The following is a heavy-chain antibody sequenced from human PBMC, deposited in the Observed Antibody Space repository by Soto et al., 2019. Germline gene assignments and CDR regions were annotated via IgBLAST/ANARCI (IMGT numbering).Heavy chain of an antibody. Sequence: PLGYLSLSCEASGFTLSRYSMSWVRQAPLKGLEWVANIKQDGSEKYYLDSLKGRFTISRDNTKNSLYLQMNNLRAEDTAVYYCARDRRDGYNFRFDPWGQGTLVTV. V-gene: IGHV3-7*01. CDR2: IKQDGSEK. CDR3: ARDRRDGYNFRFDP. J-gene: IGHJ5*02. D-gene: IGHD5-12*01. CDR1: GFTLSRYS.